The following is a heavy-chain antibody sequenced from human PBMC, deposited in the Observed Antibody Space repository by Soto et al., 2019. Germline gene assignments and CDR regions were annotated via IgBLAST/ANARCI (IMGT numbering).Heavy chain of an antibody. V-gene: IGHV1-69*01. J-gene: IGHJ6*02. D-gene: IGHD6-19*01. CDR2: IIPIFGTA. CDR3: ARAAGWYTPTGYYYYGMDV. CDR1: GGTFSSYA. Sequence: QVQLVQSGAEVKKPGSSVKVSCKASGGTFSSYAISWVRQAPGQGLEWMGGIIPIFGTANYAQKFQGRVTITADESTSTAYMELSRLRSEDTAVYYCARAAGWYTPTGYYYYGMDVWGQGTTVTVSS.